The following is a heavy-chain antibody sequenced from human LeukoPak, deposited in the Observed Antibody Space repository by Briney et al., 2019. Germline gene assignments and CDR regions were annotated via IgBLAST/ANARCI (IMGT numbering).Heavy chain of an antibody. J-gene: IGHJ4*02. Sequence: GGSLRLSCSASGFTLSRYAVHWVPQAPGKGLEYVSAISSNGGSTYYADSVKGRFTISRDNSKNTLYLQMSSLRAEDTAVYYCVKDGSGSYYTYYFDYWGQGTLVTVSS. D-gene: IGHD3-10*01. V-gene: IGHV3-64D*06. CDR3: VKDGSGSYYTYYFDY. CDR1: GFTLSRYA. CDR2: ISSNGGST.